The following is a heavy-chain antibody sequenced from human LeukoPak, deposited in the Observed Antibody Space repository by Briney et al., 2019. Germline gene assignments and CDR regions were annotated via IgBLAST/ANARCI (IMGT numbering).Heavy chain of an antibody. D-gene: IGHD4-17*01. Sequence: GGPLRLSCAASGFTFSSYAMSWVRQAPGKGLEWVSAISGSGGSTYYADSVKGRFTISRDNSKNTLYLQMNSLRVEDTAIYYCAKGQRFYGEYYFDYWGQGTLVTVSS. V-gene: IGHV3-23*01. CDR3: AKGQRFYGEYYFDY. J-gene: IGHJ4*02. CDR1: GFTFSSYA. CDR2: ISGSGGST.